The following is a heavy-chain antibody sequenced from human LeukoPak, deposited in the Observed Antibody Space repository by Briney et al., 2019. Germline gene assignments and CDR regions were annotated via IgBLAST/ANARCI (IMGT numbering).Heavy chain of an antibody. CDR2: INPNSGGT. Sequence: ASVKVSCKASGYTFTGYYMHWVRQAPGQGLEWMGWINPNSGGTNYAQKFQGRVTMTRDTSISTAYMELSRLRSDDTAVYYCARGRMATKPYYYYYMDVWGKGATVTVSS. CDR1: GYTFTGYY. D-gene: IGHD5-24*01. J-gene: IGHJ6*03. CDR3: ARGRMATKPYYYYYMDV. V-gene: IGHV1-2*02.